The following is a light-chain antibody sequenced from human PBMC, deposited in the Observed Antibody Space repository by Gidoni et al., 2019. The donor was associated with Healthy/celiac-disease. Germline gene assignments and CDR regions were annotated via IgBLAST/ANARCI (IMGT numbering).Light chain of an antibody. V-gene: IGLV2-14*01. CDR1: SSDVGGYNY. CDR3: NSYTSRTTYV. Sequence: QSALTQPASVSGSPGQAITISCTGTSSDVGGYNYVSWYQQHPGKAPKLMIYEVTNRPSGVSNRFSGSKSGHTASLTISGLQAEDEADYYCNSYTSRTTYVFGTGTKVTVL. J-gene: IGLJ1*01. CDR2: EVT.